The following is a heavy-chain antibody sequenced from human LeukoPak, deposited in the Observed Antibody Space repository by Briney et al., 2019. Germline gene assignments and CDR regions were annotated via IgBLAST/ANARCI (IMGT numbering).Heavy chain of an antibody. J-gene: IGHJ4*02. D-gene: IGHD5-12*01. Sequence: GASVKVSCKASGYTLATFGISWVRQAPGQGLEWMGWISAYNGNTNYAQKLQGRVTMTTDTSTSTAYMELRSLRSDDTAVYYCARAYSGYDNWGQGTLVTVSS. CDR3: ARAYSGYDN. CDR2: ISAYNGNT. V-gene: IGHV1-18*01. CDR1: GYTLATFG.